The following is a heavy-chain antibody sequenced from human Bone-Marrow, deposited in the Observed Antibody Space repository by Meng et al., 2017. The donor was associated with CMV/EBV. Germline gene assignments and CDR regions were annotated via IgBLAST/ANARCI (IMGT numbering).Heavy chain of an antibody. J-gene: IGHJ6*02. CDR3: AKDPLDSEYQLSGYYGMDV. CDR1: GFTFSSYA. D-gene: IGHD2-2*01. CDR2: IYSGGSST. V-gene: IGHV3-23*03. Sequence: GESLKISCAASGFTFSSYAMSWVRQAPGKGLEWVSVIYSGGSSTYYADSVKGRFTISRDNSKNTLYLQMNSLRAEDTAVYYCAKDPLDSEYQLSGYYGMDVWGQGTTVTVSS.